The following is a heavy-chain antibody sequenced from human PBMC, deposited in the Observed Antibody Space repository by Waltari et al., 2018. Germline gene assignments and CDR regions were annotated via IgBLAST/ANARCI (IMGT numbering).Heavy chain of an antibody. J-gene: IGHJ4*02. CDR1: GFTFSSYA. Sequence: EVQLLESGGVLVQPGGSLRISCAASGFTFSSYAMSWVRQAPGKGLEWVSAISGSGGSTYDADSVKGRFTISRDNSKNTLYLQMNSLRAEDTAVYYCAPTGTTARDFDYWGQGTLVTVSS. D-gene: IGHD1-7*01. V-gene: IGHV3-23*01. CDR2: ISGSGGST. CDR3: APTGTTARDFDY.